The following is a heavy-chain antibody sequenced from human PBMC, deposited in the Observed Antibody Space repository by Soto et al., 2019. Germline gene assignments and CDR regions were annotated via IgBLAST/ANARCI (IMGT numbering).Heavy chain of an antibody. V-gene: IGHV4-59*01. J-gene: IGHJ5*02. CDR3: ARALDYDFWGGRNWFDP. D-gene: IGHD3-3*01. Sequence: QVQLQQSGPGLVRPSETLSLTCYVSGASITDNYWGWIRQPPGKGPEWIGYVYYSDPANYNPSLTRRVTISMETSKNRFFLKVDSVTAADTAVYYCARALDYDFWGGRNWFDPWGQGIQVTVSS. CDR1: GASITDNY. CDR2: VYYSDPA.